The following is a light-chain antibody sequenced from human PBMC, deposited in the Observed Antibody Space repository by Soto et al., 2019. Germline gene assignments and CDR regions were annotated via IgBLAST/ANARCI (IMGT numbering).Light chain of an antibody. CDR2: WAS. CDR3: QQYYDTPT. J-gene: IGKJ4*01. V-gene: IGKV4-1*01. Sequence: DIVMTQSPDSLAVSLGERATINFKSSQSVLFSSNNKNYLAWYQQKPGKPPRVLIYWASTRESGVPDRFSATGSGTDFTLTISSLQAEDVAVYYCQQYYDTPTFGGGTKVEL. CDR1: QSVLFSSNNKNY.